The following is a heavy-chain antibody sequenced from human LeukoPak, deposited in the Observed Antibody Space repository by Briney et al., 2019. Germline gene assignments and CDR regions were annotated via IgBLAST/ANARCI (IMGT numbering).Heavy chain of an antibody. Sequence: GGSLRLSCAASGFTFSSYAMSWVRQAPGKGLEWVSAISGSGGSTYYADSVKGRFTISRDNSKNTLYLQMNSLRAEDTAVYYCAKDCCSSTSCYNPNWFDPWGQGTLVTVSS. V-gene: IGHV3-23*01. J-gene: IGHJ5*02. CDR1: GFTFSSYA. CDR2: ISGSGGST. D-gene: IGHD2-2*02. CDR3: AKDCCSSTSCYNPNWFDP.